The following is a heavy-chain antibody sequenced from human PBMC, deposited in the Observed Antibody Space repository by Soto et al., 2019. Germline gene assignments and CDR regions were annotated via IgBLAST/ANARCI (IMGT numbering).Heavy chain of an antibody. CDR3: AREIVTPGHWYFDV. D-gene: IGHD2-2*01. CDR1: GFTFDDYA. V-gene: IGHV3-9*01. CDR2: ISWNSNNI. J-gene: IGHJ2*01. Sequence: GGSLRLSCAASGFTFDDYAMHWVRQAPGKGLEWVSSISWNSNNIGYADSVKGRFTISRDNAKNSLYLQMNSLRAEDTALYYCAREIVTPGHWYFDVWGRGTLVTVSS.